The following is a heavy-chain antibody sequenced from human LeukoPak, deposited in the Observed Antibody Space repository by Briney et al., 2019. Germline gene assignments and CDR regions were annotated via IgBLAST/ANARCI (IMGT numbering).Heavy chain of an antibody. CDR2: ISYDGSNK. CDR1: GFTFSSYA. V-gene: IGHV3-30-3*01. Sequence: GGSLRLSCAASGFTFSSYAMHWVRQAPGKGLEWVAVISYDGSNKYYADSVKGRFTISRDNSKNTLYLQMNSLRAEDTAVYYCARDFYSGNPKSSFDYWGQGTLVTVSS. J-gene: IGHJ4*02. D-gene: IGHD4-23*01. CDR3: ARDFYSGNPKSSFDY.